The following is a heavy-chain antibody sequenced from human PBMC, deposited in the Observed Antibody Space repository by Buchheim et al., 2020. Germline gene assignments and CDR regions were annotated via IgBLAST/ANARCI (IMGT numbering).Heavy chain of an antibody. Sequence: QVQLQESGPGLVKPSGTLSLICVVSGGSISSSNWWSWVRQHPGKGLEWIGEIYHSGRTKYNPSLKSRVTISVDKSKNQFSLKLSSVTAADTAVYYCASQLVLDYGSGTRNWFDPWGQGTL. CDR3: ASQLVLDYGSGTRNWFDP. J-gene: IGHJ5*02. CDR1: GGSISSSNW. CDR2: IYHSGRT. V-gene: IGHV4-4*02. D-gene: IGHD3-10*01.